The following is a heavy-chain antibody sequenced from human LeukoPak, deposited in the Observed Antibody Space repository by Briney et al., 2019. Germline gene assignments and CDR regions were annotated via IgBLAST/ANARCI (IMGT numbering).Heavy chain of an antibody. Sequence: ASVRVSCKASGYTFTSYGISWVRQAPGQGLEWMGWMNPNSGNTGNAQKFQGRVTMTRNTSISTAYMELSSLRSEDTAVYYCVVAARPDYYYGMDVWGQGTTVTVSS. J-gene: IGHJ6*02. CDR1: GYTFTSYG. D-gene: IGHD6-6*01. CDR3: VVAARPDYYYGMDV. V-gene: IGHV1-8*02. CDR2: MNPNSGNT.